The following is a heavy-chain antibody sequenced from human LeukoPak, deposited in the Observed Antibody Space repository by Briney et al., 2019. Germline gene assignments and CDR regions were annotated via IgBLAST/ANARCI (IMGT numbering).Heavy chain of an antibody. CDR1: GDSVSSNSAA. J-gene: IGHJ6*02. D-gene: IGHD3-22*01. Sequence: SQTLSLTCAISGDSVSSNSAAWNWIRQSPSRGLEWLVRTYYRSKWYNDYAVSVKSRITINPDTSKNQFSLQLNSVTPEDTAVYYCARDTMIVVVILAHYYGMDVWGQGTTVTVSS. V-gene: IGHV6-1*01. CDR3: ARDTMIVVVILAHYYGMDV. CDR2: TYYRSKWYN.